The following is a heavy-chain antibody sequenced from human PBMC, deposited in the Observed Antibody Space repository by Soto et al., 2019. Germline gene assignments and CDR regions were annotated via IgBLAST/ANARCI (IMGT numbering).Heavy chain of an antibody. Sequence: QVQLVQSGAEVKKPGASVKVSCKASGYTFTSYGISWVRQAPGQGLEWMGWISAYNGNTNYAQKLQGRVTMTTDTSTSTAYMELRSLRSDDTAVYYFASDEIKLTYYYDCSCYHYYYGMYVWGQGTTDIVSS. CDR3: ASDEIKLTYYYDCSCYHYYYGMYV. J-gene: IGHJ6*02. D-gene: IGHD3-22*01. CDR2: ISAYNGNT. V-gene: IGHV1-18*01. CDR1: GYTFTSYG.